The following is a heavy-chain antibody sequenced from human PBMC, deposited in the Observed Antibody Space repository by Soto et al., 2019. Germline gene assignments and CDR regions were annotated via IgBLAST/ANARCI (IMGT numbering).Heavy chain of an antibody. Sequence: QVQLQQWGAGLLKPSETLSLTCAVYGGSFSGYYWSWIRQHPGKGLEWIGEINQSGSTNYNPSLKSRVTISVDTSKNKFSLKLSSVTVAYTAVYSCARTYSSSWSHFDYWGQGTQFTVSS. V-gene: IGHV4-34*01. CDR3: ARTYSSSWSHFDY. J-gene: IGHJ4*02. CDR2: INQSGST. CDR1: GGSFSGYY. D-gene: IGHD6-13*01.